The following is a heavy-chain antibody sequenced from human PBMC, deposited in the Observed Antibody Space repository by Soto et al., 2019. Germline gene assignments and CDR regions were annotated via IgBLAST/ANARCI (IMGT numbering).Heavy chain of an antibody. D-gene: IGHD3-16*01. CDR2: IIPIFGTP. CDR3: AFTLSANYYYGMDV. Sequence: QVQLVQSGAEVKKPGSSVKVSCKASGGTFSSYAISWVRQAPGQGLEWMGGIIPIFGTPDYAQKFQGRVTITADESTSTAYMELSSLRSEDTAVYFCAFTLSANYYYGMDVWGQGTTVTVSS. CDR1: GGTFSSYA. J-gene: IGHJ6*02. V-gene: IGHV1-69*12.